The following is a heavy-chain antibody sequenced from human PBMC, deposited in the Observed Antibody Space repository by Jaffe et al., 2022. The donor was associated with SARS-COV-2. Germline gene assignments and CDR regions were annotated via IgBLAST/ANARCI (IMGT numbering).Heavy chain of an antibody. J-gene: IGHJ4*02. V-gene: IGHV4-39*01. CDR3: ARHRGSSWDLFDY. D-gene: IGHD6-13*01. Sequence: QLQLQESGPGLVKPSETLSLTCTVSGGSISSSSYYWGWIRQPPGKGLEWIGSIYYSGSTYYNPSLKSRVTISVDTSKNQFSLKLSSVTAADTAVYYCARHRGSSWDLFDYWGQGTLVTVSS. CDR2: IYYSGST. CDR1: GGSISSSSYY.